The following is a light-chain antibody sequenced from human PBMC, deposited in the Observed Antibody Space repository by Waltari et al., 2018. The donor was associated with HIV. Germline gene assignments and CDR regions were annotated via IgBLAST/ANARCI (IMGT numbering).Light chain of an antibody. CDR2: GTP. CDR1: QTSNTN. J-gene: IGKJ4*01. Sequence: DIEMTQSPPSLSASVGDRLNITCRESQTSNTNLNWYQQKSGKAPKVLIYGTPTLRSEVPSRFSGSGSGTEFTLTISSLQSDDSATYFCQQSDKTPPTFGGGTTVEIK. CDR3: QQSDKTPPT. V-gene: IGKV1-39*01.